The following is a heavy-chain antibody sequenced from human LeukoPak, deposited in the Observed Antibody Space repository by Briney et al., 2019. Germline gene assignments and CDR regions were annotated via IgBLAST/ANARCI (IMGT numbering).Heavy chain of an antibody. V-gene: IGHV3-30*02. Sequence: GGSLRPSCTASGFTFDIYGMHWVRQAPGRGLEWVSFIRYDESDKYYADSVKGRFTISRDNSKNTLYLQMNSLRAEDTAVYYCARDAVVPAAIRNWFDPWGQGTLVTVSS. CDR2: IRYDESDK. J-gene: IGHJ5*02. D-gene: IGHD2-2*02. CDR3: ARDAVVPAAIRNWFDP. CDR1: GFTFDIYG.